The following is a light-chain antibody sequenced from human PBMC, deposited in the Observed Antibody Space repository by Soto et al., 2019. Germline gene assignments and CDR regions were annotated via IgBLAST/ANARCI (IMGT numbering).Light chain of an antibody. CDR1: QSISSY. Sequence: DIQMTQSPSSLSASVGDRVTITCRASQSISSYFNWYQQKPGKAPKLLIYGASSLQGGVPSRFRGSGSGTEFTLTISSLQPDDFATYYCQQYHTYRTFGQGTKVDIK. CDR2: GAS. V-gene: IGKV1-39*01. CDR3: QQYHTYRT. J-gene: IGKJ1*01.